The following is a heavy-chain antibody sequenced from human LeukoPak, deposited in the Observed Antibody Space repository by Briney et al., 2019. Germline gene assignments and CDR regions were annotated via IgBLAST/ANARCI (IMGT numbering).Heavy chain of an antibody. CDR2: IKTDASEK. Sequence: GGSLRLSCETSGFIFSNCWMTWVRQAPGKGLEWVANIKTDASEKYYADSVKGRFTISRDNAKNSLYLQMNSLRAEDTAVYYCARSPRFLEWLPVDYWGQGTLVTVSS. CDR1: GFIFSNCW. J-gene: IGHJ4*02. D-gene: IGHD3-3*01. V-gene: IGHV3-7*01. CDR3: ARSPRFLEWLPVDY.